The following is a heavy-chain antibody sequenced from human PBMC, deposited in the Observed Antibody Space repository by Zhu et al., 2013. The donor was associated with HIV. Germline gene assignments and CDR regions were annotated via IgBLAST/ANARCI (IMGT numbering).Heavy chain of an antibody. D-gene: IGHD2-8*02. CDR3: VRGGYRWAFDI. V-gene: IGHV1-8*01. Sequence: QVQMVQPGAEVKKSGASVKVSCKSSGYTFGSYEINWLRQATGQGPEWIGWMNPNSGNRDYAQKFQGRVTITMTSSISTVYMELSSLRSDDTAVYYCVRGGYRWAFDIWGQGTVVIVSS. J-gene: IGHJ3*02. CDR1: GYTFGSYE. CDR2: MNPNSGNR.